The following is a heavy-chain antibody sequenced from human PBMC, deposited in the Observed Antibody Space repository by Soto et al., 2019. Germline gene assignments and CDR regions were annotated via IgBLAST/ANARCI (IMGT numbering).Heavy chain of an antibody. D-gene: IGHD3-10*01. Sequence: SETLSLTCTVSGGSISSSSYYWGWIRQPPGKGLEWIGSIYYSGSTYYNPSLKSRVTISVDTSKNQFSLKLSSVTAADTAVYYCARENAPSIYGSGVDDAFDIWGQGTMVTVSS. CDR1: GGSISSSSYY. J-gene: IGHJ3*02. CDR2: IYYSGST. CDR3: ARENAPSIYGSGVDDAFDI. V-gene: IGHV4-39*02.